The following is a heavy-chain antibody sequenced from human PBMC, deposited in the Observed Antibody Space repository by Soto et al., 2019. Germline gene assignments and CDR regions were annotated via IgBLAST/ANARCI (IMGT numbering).Heavy chain of an antibody. Sequence: QITLKESGPTLVKPTQTLTLTCTFSGFSLSTSGVGVGWIRQPPGKALEWLALIYWDDDKRYSPSLKSRLTITKDTSKNQVVLTVTNMDPVDTATYYCAHQFYDSSAYSLALGYWGQVTLVIVSS. CDR3: AHQFYDSSAYSLALGY. V-gene: IGHV2-5*02. CDR1: GFSLSTSGVG. J-gene: IGHJ4*02. D-gene: IGHD3-22*01. CDR2: IYWDDDK.